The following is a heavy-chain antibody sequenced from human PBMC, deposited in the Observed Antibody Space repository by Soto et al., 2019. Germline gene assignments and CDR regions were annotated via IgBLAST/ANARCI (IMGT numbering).Heavy chain of an antibody. CDR2: IIPIFGTA. D-gene: IGHD3-22*01. V-gene: IGHV1-69*13. CDR3: ASFVPQGPLTTMIVVLSAFDI. CDR1: GGTFSSYA. Sequence: GASVKVSCKASGGTFSSYAISWVRQAPGQGLEWMGGIIPIFGTANYAQKFQGRVTITADESTSTAYMELSSLRSEDTAVYYCASFVPQGPLTTMIVVLSAFDIWGQGTMVTVSS. J-gene: IGHJ3*02.